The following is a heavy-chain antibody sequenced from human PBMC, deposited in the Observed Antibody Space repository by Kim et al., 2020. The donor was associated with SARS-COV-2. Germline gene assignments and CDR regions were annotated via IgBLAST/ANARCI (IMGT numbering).Heavy chain of an antibody. CDR2: IDWDDDK. D-gene: IGHD6-13*01. CDR1: GFSLSTSGMC. CDR3: ARIASYSSSWYWGGYYYYGMDV. J-gene: IGHJ6*02. Sequence: SGPTLVNPTQTLTLTCTFSGFSLSTSGMCVSWIRQPPGKALEWLALIDWDDDKYYSTSLKTRLTISKDTSKNQVVLTMTNMDPVDTATYYCARIASYSSSWYWGGYYYYGMDVWGQGTTVTVSS. V-gene: IGHV2-70*01.